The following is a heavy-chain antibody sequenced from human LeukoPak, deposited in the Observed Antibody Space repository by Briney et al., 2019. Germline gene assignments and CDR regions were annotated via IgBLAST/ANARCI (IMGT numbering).Heavy chain of an antibody. V-gene: IGHV3-21*01. J-gene: IGHJ4*02. CDR1: GFTFSSYS. Sequence: GGSLRLSCAASGFTFSSYSMNWVRQAPGKGLEWVSSISSSSSYIYYADSVKGRFTISRDNSKNTLFLQLNSLRAEDTAVYYCARDRSSSFDYWGPGTLVAVSS. CDR3: ARDRSSSFDY. CDR2: ISSSSSYI.